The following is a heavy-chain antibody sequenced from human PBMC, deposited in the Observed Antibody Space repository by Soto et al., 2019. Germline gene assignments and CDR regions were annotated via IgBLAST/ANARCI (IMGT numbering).Heavy chain of an antibody. Sequence: QVQLVQSGAEVKKPGTSVKVSCKASGYSFTSYSMHWVRQAPGQRLEWMGWVNGGDGNTKYSQKFQGRVTITRDTSASTAYMELSSLRSEDTAVFYCASSLHHYNSGTFDSWGQGTLVIVSS. CDR1: GYSFTSYS. V-gene: IGHV1-3*01. CDR3: ASSLHHYNSGTFDS. D-gene: IGHD3-10*01. J-gene: IGHJ4*02. CDR2: VNGGDGNT.